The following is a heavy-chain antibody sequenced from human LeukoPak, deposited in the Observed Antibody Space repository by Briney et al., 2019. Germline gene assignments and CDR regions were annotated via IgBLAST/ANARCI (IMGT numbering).Heavy chain of an antibody. Sequence: ASVKVSCKVSGYTLTELSMHWVRQAPGKGLEWMGGFDPEDGETIYAQKFQGRVTMTEDTSTDTAYMELSSLRSEDTAVYYCATSGYHGSGSYLYWYFDLWGRGTLVTVSS. J-gene: IGHJ2*01. V-gene: IGHV1-24*01. CDR2: FDPEDGET. CDR1: GYTLTELS. D-gene: IGHD3-10*01. CDR3: ATSGYHGSGSYLYWYFDL.